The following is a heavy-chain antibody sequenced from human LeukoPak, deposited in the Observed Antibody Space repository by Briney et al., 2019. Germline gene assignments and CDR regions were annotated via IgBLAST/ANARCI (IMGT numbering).Heavy chain of an antibody. D-gene: IGHD3-10*01. CDR2: ISSSGSTI. CDR1: GFTFSSYE. J-gene: IGHJ6*02. CDR3: ARDRTVTMVRGVKGYYYGMDV. Sequence: GGSLRLSCAASGFTFSSYEMNWVRQAPGKGLEWVSYISSSGSTIYYADSVKGRFTISRDNAKNSLYLQMNSLREEDTAVYYCARDRTVTMVRGVKGYYYGMDVWGQGTTVTVSS. V-gene: IGHV3-48*03.